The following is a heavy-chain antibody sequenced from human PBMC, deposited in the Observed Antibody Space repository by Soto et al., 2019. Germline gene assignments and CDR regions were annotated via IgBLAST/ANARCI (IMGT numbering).Heavy chain of an antibody. CDR3: ARIKLVDFFFINVDVCDMDV. Sequence: PGGSLRLSCAASGFTLSNYAVNWVRQAPGKGLEWVSYISSDSRYIYHGDSVKGRFTISRDNARNPVYLQMNSLRDEDTAVYYCARIKLVDFFFINVDVCDMDVWGQGTPVTVSS. CDR1: GFTLSNYA. J-gene: IGHJ6*02. CDR2: ISSDSRYI. D-gene: IGHD2-15*01. V-gene: IGHV3-48*02.